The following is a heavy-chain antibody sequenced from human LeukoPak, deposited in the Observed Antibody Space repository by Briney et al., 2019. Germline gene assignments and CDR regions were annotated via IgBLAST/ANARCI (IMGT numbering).Heavy chain of an antibody. J-gene: IGHJ4*02. CDR1: GFSFSNYA. V-gene: IGHV3-23*01. Sequence: GGSLRLSCAASGFSFSNYAMTWVRQAPGKGLEWVSVIGSDGGGIQYADSVKGRFSISRDNSKNTLYLQMNSLRVEDTAVYYCAKYAPPTTVVTRFFGYWGQGTLATVTS. CDR2: IGSDGGGI. CDR3: AKYAPPTTVVTRFFGY. D-gene: IGHD4-23*01.